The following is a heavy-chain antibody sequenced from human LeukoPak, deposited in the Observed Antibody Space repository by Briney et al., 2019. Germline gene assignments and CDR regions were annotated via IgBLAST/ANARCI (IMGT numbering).Heavy chain of an antibody. CDR1: GFTFDDYA. J-gene: IGHJ5*02. D-gene: IGHD3-22*01. CDR3: ARGYYYDRSSTYNWFDR. Sequence: GRSLRLSCAASGFTFDDYAMHWVRQAPGKGLEWVSGISWNSGSIGYADSVKGRFTISRDNAKNSLYLQMNSLRAEDMALYYCARGYYYDRSSTYNWFDRWGQGTLVTVSS. CDR2: ISWNSGSI. V-gene: IGHV3-9*03.